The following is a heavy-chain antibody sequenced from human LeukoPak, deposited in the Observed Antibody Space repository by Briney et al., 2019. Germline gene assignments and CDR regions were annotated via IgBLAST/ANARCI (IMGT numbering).Heavy chain of an antibody. D-gene: IGHD5-24*01. V-gene: IGHV5-51*01. J-gene: IGHJ4*02. CDR3: ARRAQVRDGYKNR. Sequence: GESLKISCEASGYSFATFWIGWVRQMPGKGLEWMGIIHPGDSNTRYSPSFQGQVTISADKSISTAYLQWNSLKASDTAMYYCARRAQVRDGYKNRGGQGP. CDR1: GYSFATFW. CDR2: IHPGDSNT.